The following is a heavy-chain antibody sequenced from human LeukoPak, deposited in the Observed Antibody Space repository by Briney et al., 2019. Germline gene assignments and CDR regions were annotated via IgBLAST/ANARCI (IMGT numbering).Heavy chain of an antibody. CDR2: ISYDGSNK. J-gene: IGHJ4*02. CDR3: VRGSRDYIWGSYRSDPKIPFEY. Sequence: GGSLRLSCAASGFTFSSYGMHWVRQAPGKGLEWVAVISYDGSNKYYVDPVKGRFTISRDNSKNTLDLQMNSLRAEDTAVYYCVRGSRDYIWGSYRSDPKIPFEYWGQGTLVTVSS. CDR1: GFTFSSYG. D-gene: IGHD3-16*02. V-gene: IGHV3-30*03.